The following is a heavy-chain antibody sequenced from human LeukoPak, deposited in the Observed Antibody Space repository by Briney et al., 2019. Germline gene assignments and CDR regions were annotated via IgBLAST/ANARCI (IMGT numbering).Heavy chain of an antibody. J-gene: IGHJ4*02. D-gene: IGHD1-14*01. Sequence: ASVKVSCKASGYTFTGYYMHWVRQAPGQGLEWMGWINLDSGATNYAQRFQGRVTMTRDTSISTAYMELSRLRSDDTALYYCARSEMADYWGQGTLVTVSS. CDR2: INLDSGAT. CDR3: ARSEMADY. CDR1: GYTFTGYY. V-gene: IGHV1-2*02.